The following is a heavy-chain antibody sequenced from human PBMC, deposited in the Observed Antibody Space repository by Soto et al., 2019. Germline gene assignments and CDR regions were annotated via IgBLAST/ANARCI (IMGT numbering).Heavy chain of an antibody. Sequence: SETLSLTCTVSGGSISSRSYYWGWIRQPPGKGLEWIGSIYYSGSTYYNPSLKSRVTISVDTSKNQFSLKLSSVTAADTAVYYCARLGLDLYYFDYWGQGTLVTVSS. D-gene: IGHD3-10*01. V-gene: IGHV4-39*01. CDR3: ARLGLDLYYFDY. CDR2: IYYSGST. J-gene: IGHJ4*02. CDR1: GGSISSRSYY.